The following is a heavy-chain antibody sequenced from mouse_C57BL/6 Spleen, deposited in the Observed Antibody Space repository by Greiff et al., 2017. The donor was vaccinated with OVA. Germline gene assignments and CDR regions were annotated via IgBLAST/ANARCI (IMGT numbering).Heavy chain of an antibody. Sequence: QVQLKASGPELVKPGASVKISCKASGYAFSSSWMNWVKQRPGKGLEWIGRIYPGDGDTNYNGKFKGKATLTADKSSSTTYMQLSSLTSEDSAVYFCARSRDYDVGNWYFDVWGTGTTVTVSS. CDR2: IYPGDGDT. D-gene: IGHD2-4*01. J-gene: IGHJ1*03. CDR1: GYAFSSSW. V-gene: IGHV1-82*01. CDR3: ARSRDYDVGNWYFDV.